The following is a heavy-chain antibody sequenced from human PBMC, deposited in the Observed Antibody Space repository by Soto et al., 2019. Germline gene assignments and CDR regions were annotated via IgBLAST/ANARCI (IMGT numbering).Heavy chain of an antibody. Sequence: QVQLVQSGAEVKKPGASVKVSCKASGYTFTGYYMHWVRQAPGQGLEWMGWINPNSGGTNYAQKCQGRVTMTRDTSISTAYMELSRLRSDDTAVYYCARGGARQYQLMPHDCYFDLWGRGTLVTVSS. CDR2: INPNSGGT. CDR3: ARGGARQYQLMPHDCYFDL. D-gene: IGHD2-2*01. V-gene: IGHV1-2*02. CDR1: GYTFTGYY. J-gene: IGHJ2*01.